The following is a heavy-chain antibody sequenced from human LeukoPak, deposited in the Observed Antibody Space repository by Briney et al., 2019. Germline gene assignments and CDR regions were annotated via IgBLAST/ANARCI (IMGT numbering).Heavy chain of an antibody. V-gene: IGHV1-69*05. J-gene: IGHJ5*02. CDR3: ARVSPGYYDILTGYNWFDP. Sequence: SVKVSCKASGYTFTSYGISWVRQAPGQGLEWMGGIIPIFGTANYAQKFQGRVTITTDESTSTAYMELSSLRSEDTAVYYCARVSPGYYDILTGYNWFDPWGQGTLVTVSS. CDR2: IIPIFGTA. CDR1: GYTFTSYG. D-gene: IGHD3-9*01.